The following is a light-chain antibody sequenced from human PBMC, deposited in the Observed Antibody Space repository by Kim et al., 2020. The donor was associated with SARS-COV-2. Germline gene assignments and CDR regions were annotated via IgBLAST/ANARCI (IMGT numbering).Light chain of an antibody. CDR3: AACDDSLNGQV. J-gene: IGLJ3*02. CDR2: RSN. Sequence: QRVTIACHGSSYHIERKPVSWYQQLPGTATTLLLYRSNQRPSGVPARSAGFKSGTSASLAISGLQPADESDSYCAACDDSLNGQVFGGGTQLTLL. CDR1: SYHIERKP. V-gene: IGLV1-44*01.